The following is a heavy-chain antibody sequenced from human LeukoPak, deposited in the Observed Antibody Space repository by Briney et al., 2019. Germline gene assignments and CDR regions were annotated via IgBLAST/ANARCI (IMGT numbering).Heavy chain of an antibody. CDR2: FDPEDGET. J-gene: IGHJ4*02. Sequence: ASVKVSCKVSGYTLTELSMHWVRQAPGKGLEWMGGFDPEDGETIYAQKFQGRVTMTRDMSTSTVYMELSSLRSEDTAVYYCARGGKGFPDYWGQGTLVTVSS. V-gene: IGHV1-24*01. CDR3: ARGGKGFPDY. D-gene: IGHD3-16*01. CDR1: GYTLTELS.